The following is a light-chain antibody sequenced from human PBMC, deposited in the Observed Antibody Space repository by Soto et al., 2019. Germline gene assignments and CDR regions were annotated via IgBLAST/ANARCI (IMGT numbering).Light chain of an antibody. J-gene: IGKJ4*01. CDR3: QQFHSQPLT. CDR1: QDISKY. CDR2: DGS. V-gene: IGKV1-33*01. Sequence: DIQMTQSPSSLSASVGDRVTITCQASQDISKYVNWYQQKPGTAPKLLIYDGSNVQLGVPSRFSVSGSGTDFTFTISSLRPEDIATYYCQQFHSQPLTFGGGTKVEIE.